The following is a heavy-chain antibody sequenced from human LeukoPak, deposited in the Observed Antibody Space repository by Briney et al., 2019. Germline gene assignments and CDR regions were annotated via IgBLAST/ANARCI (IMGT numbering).Heavy chain of an antibody. CDR3: ARALWFGETFPAY. CDR1: GFTFTTYW. Sequence: GGSLRLSCAASGFTFTTYWMSWVRQLPGKGLEWVANINQDGTEKYYVDSVKGRFTISRDNAKNSLYLQMNSLRAEDTAVYYCARALWFGETFPAYWGQGTLVTVSS. CDR2: INQDGTEK. D-gene: IGHD3-10*01. V-gene: IGHV3-7*01. J-gene: IGHJ4*02.